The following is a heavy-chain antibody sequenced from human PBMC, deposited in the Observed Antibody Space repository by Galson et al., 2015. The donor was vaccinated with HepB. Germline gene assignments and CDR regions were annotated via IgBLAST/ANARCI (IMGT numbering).Heavy chain of an antibody. J-gene: IGHJ4*02. Sequence: SETLSLTCTVSGGSISSSSYYWGWIRHPPGKGLEWIGSIYYSGSTYYNPSLKSRVTISVDTSKNQFSLRLSSVTAADTAVYYCARPGGGSCHSGCPFDYWGQGTLVTVSS. CDR1: GGSISSSSYY. CDR2: IYYSGST. CDR3: ARPGGGSCHSGCPFDY. V-gene: IGHV4-39*01. D-gene: IGHD2-15*01.